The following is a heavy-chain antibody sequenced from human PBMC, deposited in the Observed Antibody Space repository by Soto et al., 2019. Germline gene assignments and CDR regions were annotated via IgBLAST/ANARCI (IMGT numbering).Heavy chain of an antibody. CDR3: ARDLDSTSFFGY. J-gene: IGHJ4*02. V-gene: IGHV3-21*01. CDR2: ISSSSSYI. D-gene: IGHD2-2*01. CDR1: VFTFSSYS. Sequence: GGSLRLSCAASVFTFSSYSMNWVRQAPGKGLEWVSSISSSSSYIYYADSVKGRFTISRDNAKNSLYLQMNSLRAEDTAVYYCARDLDSTSFFGYWGQGTLVTVSS.